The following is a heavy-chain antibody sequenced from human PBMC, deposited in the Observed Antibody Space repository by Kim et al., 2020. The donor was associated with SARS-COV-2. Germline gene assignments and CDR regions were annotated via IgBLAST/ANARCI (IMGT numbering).Heavy chain of an antibody. CDR1: GYSFTSYW. CDR3: ARTSHESESELTAVRTDP. CDR2: IDPSDSYT. V-gene: IGHV5-10-1*01. D-gene: IGHD1-26*01. J-gene: IGHJ5*02. Sequence: GESLKISCKGSGYSFTSYWISWVRQMPGKGLEWMGRIDPSDSYTNYSPSFQGHVTISADKSISTAYLQWSSLKASDTAMYYCARTSHESESELTAVRTDPWGQGTLVTVSS.